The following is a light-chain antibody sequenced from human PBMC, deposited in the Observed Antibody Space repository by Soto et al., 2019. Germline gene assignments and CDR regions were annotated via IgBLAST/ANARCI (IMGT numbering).Light chain of an antibody. Sequence: KVMEMSPVTLSVTKGERATGACRASQSVSSSYLAWYQQKPGQAPRLLIYGASSRATGIPDRFIGSGSGTDFTLTISCLQAEDVAVYYCHQYYTTLTSGGGAMVDI. V-gene: IGKV3D-15*01. CDR1: QSVSSSY. CDR2: GAS. J-gene: IGKJ4*01. CDR3: HQYYTTLT.